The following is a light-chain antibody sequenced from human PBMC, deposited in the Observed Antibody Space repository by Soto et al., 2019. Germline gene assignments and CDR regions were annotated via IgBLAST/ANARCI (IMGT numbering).Light chain of an antibody. J-gene: IGKJ1*01. V-gene: IGKV1-5*01. CDR1: HSISSW. CDR3: QQYNSYWT. CDR2: AAS. Sequence: DIQMTQSPSTLSASVGDRVTITCRASHSISSWLAWYQQKPGKAPNLLIYAASTLESGVPSRFSGSGSGTELTLTISSLQPDDFATYYCQQYNSYWTFGQGTKVDIK.